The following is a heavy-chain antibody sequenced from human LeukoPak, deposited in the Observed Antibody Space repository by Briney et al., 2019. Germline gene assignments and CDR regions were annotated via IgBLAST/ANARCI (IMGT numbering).Heavy chain of an antibody. Sequence: PGGSLRLSCAASGFTFSSYSMNWVRQAPGKGLEWVSSISSSSSYIYYADSVKGRFTISRDNAKNSLYLQMNSLRAEDTAVYYCAREIYYYGSGSYYRPYDYWGQGTLVTVSS. J-gene: IGHJ4*02. CDR3: AREIYYYGSGSYYRPYDY. CDR2: ISSSSSYI. D-gene: IGHD3-10*01. CDR1: GFTFSSYS. V-gene: IGHV3-21*01.